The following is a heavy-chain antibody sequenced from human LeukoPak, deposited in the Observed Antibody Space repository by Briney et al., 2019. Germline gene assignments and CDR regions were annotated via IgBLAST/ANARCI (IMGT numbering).Heavy chain of an antibody. D-gene: IGHD3-10*01. J-gene: IGHJ5*02. CDR2: IYYSGST. Sequence: PSETLSLTCTVSGGSISSSSYYWGWIRQPPGKGLEWIGSIYYSGSTYYNPSLKSRVTISVDTSKNQFSLKLSSVTAADTAAYYCARHEFTMVRGVICWFDPWGQGTLVTVSS. CDR3: ARHEFTMVRGVICWFDP. V-gene: IGHV4-39*01. CDR1: GGSISSSSYY.